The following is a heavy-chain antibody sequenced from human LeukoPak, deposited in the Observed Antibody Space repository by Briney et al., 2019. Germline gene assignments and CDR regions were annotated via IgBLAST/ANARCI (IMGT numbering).Heavy chain of an antibody. CDR2: INQDESSQ. Sequence: GGSLRLSCAASGFSFTTYWMGWVRQAPGKGLEWVANINQDESSQYYVDAVRGRFTISRDNAKNSLNLQMNSLKASDTAMYYCARLAAMVLNWFDPWGQGTLVTVSS. CDR1: GFSFTTYW. V-gene: IGHV3-7*03. J-gene: IGHJ5*02. CDR3: ARLAAMVLNWFDP. D-gene: IGHD5-18*01.